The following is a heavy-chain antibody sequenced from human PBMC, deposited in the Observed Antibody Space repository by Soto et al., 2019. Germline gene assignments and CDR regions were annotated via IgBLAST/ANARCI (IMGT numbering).Heavy chain of an antibody. J-gene: IGHJ4*02. CDR3: ARDYWAQVYH. V-gene: IGHV3-74*01. D-gene: IGHD2-2*01. CDR1: GFTFSEYW. CDR2: ISSDGTST. Sequence: EVQLVESGGGLVQPGGSLRLSCVASGFTFSEYWMHWVRQAPGKGLVWVSRISSDGTSTNYADSVEGRFTISRDNARNTLYLQVNSLRAEDSAVYYCARDYWAQVYHRGQGTLVTVSS.